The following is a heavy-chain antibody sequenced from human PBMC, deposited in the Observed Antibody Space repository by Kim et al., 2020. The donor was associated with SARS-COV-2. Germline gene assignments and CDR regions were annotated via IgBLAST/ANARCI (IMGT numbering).Heavy chain of an antibody. CDR3: ARDPALAGNSYFDY. CDR1: GFNFSTYG. Sequence: GGSLRLSCAASGFNFSTYGMQWVRQAPGKRLEWVAVIWYDGSNKYYTDSVKGRFTISRDNSKNTLYLEMNSLRVEDTAMYYCARDPALAGNSYFDYWGQG. V-gene: IGHV3-33*01. D-gene: IGHD6-19*01. CDR2: IWYDGSNK. J-gene: IGHJ4*02.